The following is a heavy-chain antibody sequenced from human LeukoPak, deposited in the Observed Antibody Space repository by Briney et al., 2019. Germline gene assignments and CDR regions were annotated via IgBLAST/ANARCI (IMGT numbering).Heavy chain of an antibody. Sequence: SVKVSCKASGYTFTSYGISWVRQAPGQGLEWMGWISAYNGNTNYAQKLQGRVTMTTDTSTSTAYMELRSLRSDDTAVYYCARRSLRAYYYDSSGYGIEFDYWGQGTLVTVSS. CDR1: GYTFTSYG. CDR3: ARRSLRAYYYDSSGYGIEFDY. V-gene: IGHV1-18*01. CDR2: ISAYNGNT. D-gene: IGHD3-22*01. J-gene: IGHJ4*02.